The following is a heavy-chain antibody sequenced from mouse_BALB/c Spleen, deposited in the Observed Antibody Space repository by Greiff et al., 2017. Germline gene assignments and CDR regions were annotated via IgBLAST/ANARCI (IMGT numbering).Heavy chain of an antibody. CDR3: ARGGYDRGYAMDY. CDR2: IDTSDSYT. V-gene: IGHV1-69*01. D-gene: IGHD2-2*01. Sequence: VQLQQPGAELVMPGASVKMSCKASGYTFTDYWMHWVKQRPGQGLEWIGAIDTSDSYTSYNQKFKGKATLTVDESSSTAYMQLSSLTSEDSAVYYCARGGYDRGYAMDYRGQGTSVTVSS. J-gene: IGHJ4*01. CDR1: GYTFTDYW.